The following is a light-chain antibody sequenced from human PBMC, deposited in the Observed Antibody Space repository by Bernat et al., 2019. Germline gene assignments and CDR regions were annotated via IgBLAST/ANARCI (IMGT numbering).Light chain of an antibody. V-gene: IGLV1-44*01. CDR2: SNN. CDR3: AARDDSLNAGV. CDR1: SSNIGINT. Sequence: QSVLTQSPSASGTPGQRVTISCSGSSSNIGINTVNWFQQLPGTGPKLLIFSNNQRPSGVPDRFSGSKSGTSASLAISGLQSEDEADYYCAARDDSLNAGVFGGGTKLTVL. J-gene: IGLJ2*01.